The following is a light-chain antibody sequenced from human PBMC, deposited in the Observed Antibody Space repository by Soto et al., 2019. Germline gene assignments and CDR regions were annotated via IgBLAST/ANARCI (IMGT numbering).Light chain of an antibody. Sequence: EIVLTQSPGTLSLSPGERATLSCRARQSINSRYLAWYQQQPGQPPKLLIYGASSRATAIPDRFSGSGSGTDWTLSISRLETEALAVYCCQQVGSSPGLTFCPGTKVDIK. J-gene: IGKJ3*01. CDR3: QQVGSSPGLT. CDR1: QSINSRY. CDR2: GAS. V-gene: IGKV3-20*01.